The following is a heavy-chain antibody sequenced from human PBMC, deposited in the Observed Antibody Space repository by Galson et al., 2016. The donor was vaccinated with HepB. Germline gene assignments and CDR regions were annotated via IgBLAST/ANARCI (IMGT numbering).Heavy chain of an antibody. CDR2: IGVSGSST. V-gene: IGHV3-23*01. CDR1: GFTFSIYA. CDR3: AKECYSSFRGGCPFDP. Sequence: SLRLSCAASGFTFSIYAMSWVRQAPGKGLEWVSSIGVSGSSTYYADSVKGRFTISRDDSMNTVFLQMNSLRAEGTAVYFCAKECYSSFRGGCPFDPWGQGTLVTVSS. J-gene: IGHJ5*02. D-gene: IGHD4-11*01.